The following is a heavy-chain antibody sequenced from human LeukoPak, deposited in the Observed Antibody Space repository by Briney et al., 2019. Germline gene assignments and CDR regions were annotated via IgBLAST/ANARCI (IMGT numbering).Heavy chain of an antibody. J-gene: IGHJ4*02. CDR1: GGSISNYY. CDR3: ARVRYCSTNRCYDREFDN. CDR2: IYYSGNT. D-gene: IGHD2-2*01. V-gene: IGHV4-59*01. Sequence: SETLSLTCTVSGGSISNYYWSWIRQPPGKGLEWIGYIYYSGNTNYNPLPKSRVTISVDTSKNQFSLKLNSVTAADTAVYYCARVRYCSTNRCYDREFDNWGQGTLVTVSS.